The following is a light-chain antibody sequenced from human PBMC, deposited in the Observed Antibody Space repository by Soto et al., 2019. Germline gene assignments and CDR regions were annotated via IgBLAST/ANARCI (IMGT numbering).Light chain of an antibody. CDR2: GAS. Sequence: EIGLTQSPSTLSLSPGERATLSCRASQSVSSSYLAWYQQKPGQAPRLLIYGASSRATGIPDWFSGSGSGTDFTLTISRLETEDFAVYYCQQYGSSPPKYTFGQGTKLEIK. J-gene: IGKJ2*01. V-gene: IGKV3-20*01. CDR1: QSVSSSY. CDR3: QQYGSSPPKYT.